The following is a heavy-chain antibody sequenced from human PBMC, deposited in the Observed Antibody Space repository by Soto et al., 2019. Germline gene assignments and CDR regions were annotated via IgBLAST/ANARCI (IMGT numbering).Heavy chain of an antibody. J-gene: IGHJ4*02. D-gene: IGHD2-2*01. Sequence: GGSLRLSCAASGFTFSNAWMSWVRQAPGKGLEWVGRIKSKTDGGTTDYATPVKGRFTISRDDSKNTLYLQMNSLETEDTAVYYCTTSYIVVVPAAMPVDYWGQGTLVTVSS. CDR1: GFTFSNAW. CDR2: IKSKTDGGTT. V-gene: IGHV3-15*01. CDR3: TTSYIVVVPAAMPVDY.